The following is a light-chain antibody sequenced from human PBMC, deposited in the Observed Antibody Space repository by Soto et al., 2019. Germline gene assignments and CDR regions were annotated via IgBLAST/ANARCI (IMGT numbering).Light chain of an antibody. CDR2: EVI. J-gene: IGLJ3*02. CDR3: SSFTSSRTLG. V-gene: IGLV2-14*01. Sequence: QSALTQPASVSGSPGQSITISCTGSSSDVGGYDYVSWFQQHPGRAPKLLIYEVITRPSGVSTRFSGSKSANTASLTISGLQPEEEADLYCSSFTSSRTLGFGGGTKGTVL. CDR1: SSDVGGYDY.